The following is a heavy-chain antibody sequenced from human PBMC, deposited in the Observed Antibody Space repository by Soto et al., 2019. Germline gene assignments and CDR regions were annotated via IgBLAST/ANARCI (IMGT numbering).Heavy chain of an antibody. D-gene: IGHD7-27*01. V-gene: IGHV4-59*08. CDR1: GGSISSYY. J-gene: IGHJ4*02. CDR3: ARSETGDPPYYFDY. Sequence: SETLSLTCTVSGGSISSYYWSWIRQPPGKGLEWIGYIYYSGSTNYNPSLKSRVTISVDTSKNQFSPKLSSVTAADTAVYYCARSETGDPPYYFDYWGQGTLVTVSS. CDR2: IYYSGST.